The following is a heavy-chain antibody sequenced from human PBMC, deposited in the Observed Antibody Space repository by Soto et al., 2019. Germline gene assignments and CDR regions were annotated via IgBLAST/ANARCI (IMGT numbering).Heavy chain of an antibody. CDR1: GFTFSRYW. CDR2: IKQDGSEK. J-gene: IGHJ4*02. D-gene: IGHD2-15*01. CDR3: ARVDCSGGSCYVFDY. V-gene: IGHV3-7*04. Sequence: EVQLVESGGGLVQPGGSLRLSCAASGFTFSRYWMNWVRQAPGKGLEWVANIKQDGSEKYYVDSVKGRFTISRDNAKNSLYLQMNSLRVKDTAVYYCARVDCSGGSCYVFDYWGQGTLVTVSS.